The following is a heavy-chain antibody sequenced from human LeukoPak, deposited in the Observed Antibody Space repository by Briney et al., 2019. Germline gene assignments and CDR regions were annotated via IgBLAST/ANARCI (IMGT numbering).Heavy chain of an antibody. CDR2: ITGSGIGT. CDR1: GFTFSSYL. Sequence: GGSLRLSCAASGFTFSSYLMHWVRQAPGKGLEWVSAITGSGIGTYYADSVKGRFTISRDNPKSTLFLQMNSLIAEDTAVYYCAKDLKSTAAGLDYWGQGTLVTVSS. D-gene: IGHD6-13*01. V-gene: IGHV3-23*01. CDR3: AKDLKSTAAGLDY. J-gene: IGHJ4*02.